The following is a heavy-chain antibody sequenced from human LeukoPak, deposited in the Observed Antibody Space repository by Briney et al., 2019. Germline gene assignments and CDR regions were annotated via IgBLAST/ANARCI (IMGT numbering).Heavy chain of an antibody. J-gene: IGHJ5*02. CDR3: TRDYDSWSGYNWFDP. Sequence: GGSLRLSCTASGFTFGDYAMSWLRQAPGKGLEWVGFIRSKAYGGTTEYAASVKGGFTISRDDSKSIAYLQMNSLKTEDTAVYYCTRDYDSWSGYNWFDPWGQGTLVTVSS. CDR2: IRSKAYGGTT. D-gene: IGHD3-3*01. CDR1: GFTFGDYA. V-gene: IGHV3-49*03.